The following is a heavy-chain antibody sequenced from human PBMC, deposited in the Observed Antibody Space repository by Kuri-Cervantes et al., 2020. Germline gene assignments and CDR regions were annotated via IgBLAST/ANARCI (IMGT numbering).Heavy chain of an antibody. J-gene: IGHJ6*02. CDR3: ARHNKVGATKQFYYYYYGLDV. D-gene: IGHD1-26*01. CDR1: GDSISRSSYH. CDR2: VYYSGST. Sequence: SETLSLTCIASGDSISRSSYHWAWIRQPPGKGLEWIGNVYYSGSTYYNPSLKSRVTISIDTSKNQFSLKLGSVTAADTAVYYCARHNKVGATKQFYYYYYGLDVWGQGTTVTVSS. V-gene: IGHV4-39*01.